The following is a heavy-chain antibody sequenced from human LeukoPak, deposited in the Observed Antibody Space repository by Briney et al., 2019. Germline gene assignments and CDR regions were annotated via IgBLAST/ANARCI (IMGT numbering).Heavy chain of an antibody. Sequence: GGSLRLSCAASGFTPSSNYMSWVRQAPGEGLEWVSVLSSGGSTYYADSVKGRFTISTDNSKNTLCLQMNSLRAEDTAVYYCARGGDIVVATRSAFDIWGQGTMVTVSS. CDR3: ARGGDIVVATRSAFDI. V-gene: IGHV3-53*01. D-gene: IGHD1-26*01. CDR1: GFTPSSNY. CDR2: LSSGGST. J-gene: IGHJ3*02.